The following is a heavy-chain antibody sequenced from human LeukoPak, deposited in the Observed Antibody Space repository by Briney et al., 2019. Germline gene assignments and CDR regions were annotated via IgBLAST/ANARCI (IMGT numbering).Heavy chain of an antibody. J-gene: IGHJ5*02. CDR2: IYTSGST. Sequence: SETLSLTCTVSGGSISSYYWSWIRQPAGKGLEWIGRIYTSGSTNYNPSLKSRVTMSVDTSKNQFSLKLSSVTAADTAVYYCARDQVRPGYCSSTSCYNWFDPWGQGTLVTVSS. CDR3: ARDQVRPGYCSSTSCYNWFDP. D-gene: IGHD2-2*01. V-gene: IGHV4-4*07. CDR1: GGSISSYY.